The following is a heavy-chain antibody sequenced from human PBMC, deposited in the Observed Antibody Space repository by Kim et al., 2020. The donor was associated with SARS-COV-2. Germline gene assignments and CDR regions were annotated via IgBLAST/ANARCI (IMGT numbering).Heavy chain of an antibody. V-gene: IGHV4-34*01. J-gene: IGHJ3*02. CDR1: GGSFSGYY. D-gene: IGHD3-22*01. CDR3: ARGWVLQSSGHGAFDI. CDR2: INHSGST. Sequence: SETLSLTCAVYGGSFSGYYWSWIRQPPGKGLEWIGEINHSGSTNYNPSLKSRVTISVDTSKNQFSLKLSSVTAADTAVYYCARGWVLQSSGHGAFDIWGQGTMVTVSS.